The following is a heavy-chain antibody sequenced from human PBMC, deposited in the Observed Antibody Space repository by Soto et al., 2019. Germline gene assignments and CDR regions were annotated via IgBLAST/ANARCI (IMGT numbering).Heavy chain of an antibody. CDR2: IIKDGSEK. Sequence: PGVSLRLSCAASGFTFSNYWMTWVRQAPGKGLEWVANIIKDGSEKSYADSVKGRFTISRDNAKNSLYLEMNSLRVEDTAVYYCARDWGGLGYWGQGTLVTVSS. CDR3: ARDWGGLGY. V-gene: IGHV3-7*03. J-gene: IGHJ4*02. CDR1: GFTFSNYW. D-gene: IGHD3-10*01.